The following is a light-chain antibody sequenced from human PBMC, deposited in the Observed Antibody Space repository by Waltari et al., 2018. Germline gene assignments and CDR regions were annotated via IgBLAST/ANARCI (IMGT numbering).Light chain of an antibody. CDR3: QQYNKWPPT. V-gene: IGKV3-15*01. CDR1: ESVNSD. CDR2: ASS. Sequence: EVLLTQSPVTLSVSPGEPATLSCRASESVNSDLAWYYQKPGQAPRLLMYASSARATGVPVRFTGSGVDTDFTLTISSLQSEDLGIYHCQQYNKWPPTFGGGTKVEIK. J-gene: IGKJ4*01.